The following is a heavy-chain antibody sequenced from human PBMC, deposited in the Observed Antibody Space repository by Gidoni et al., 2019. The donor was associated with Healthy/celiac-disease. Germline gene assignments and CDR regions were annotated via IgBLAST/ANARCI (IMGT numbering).Heavy chain of an antibody. CDR3: ARAWVTTYAFDI. D-gene: IGHD4-17*01. V-gene: IGHV3-53*01. J-gene: IGHJ3*02. CDR2: IYSGGST. Sequence: EVQLVASGGGLIQPGGSLRLSCAASGFTVSSNYMSWVSQAPGKGLEWVSVIYSGGSTYDADSVKGRVTISRDNSKNTLYLQMNSLRAEDTAVYYCARAWVTTYAFDIWGQGTMVTVSS. CDR1: GFTVSSNY.